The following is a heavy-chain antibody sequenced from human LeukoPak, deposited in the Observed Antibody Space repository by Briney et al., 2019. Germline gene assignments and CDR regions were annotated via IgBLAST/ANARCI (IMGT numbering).Heavy chain of an antibody. CDR3: AANLYDFWSGYYGRFDY. D-gene: IGHD3-3*01. Sequence: SVKVSCKASGGTFSSYTISWVRQAPGQGLEWMGMIIPILGIANYAQKFQGRVTITADKSTSTAYMELSSLRSEDTAVYYCAANLYDFWSGYYGRFDYWGQGTLVTVSS. V-gene: IGHV1-69*02. CDR1: GGTFSSYT. CDR2: IIPILGIA. J-gene: IGHJ4*02.